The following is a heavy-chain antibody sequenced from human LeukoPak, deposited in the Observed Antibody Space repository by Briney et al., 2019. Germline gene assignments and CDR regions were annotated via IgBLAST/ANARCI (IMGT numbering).Heavy chain of an antibody. CDR3: ARDVYDDSSGYYLDY. Sequence: ASVKVSCKASGGTFSSYAISWVRQAPGQGLEWVGRIIPILGIANYAQKFQGRVTITADKSTSTAHMELSSLRSEDTAVYYCARDVYDDSSGYYLDYWGQGTLVTVSS. V-gene: IGHV1-69*04. CDR1: GGTFSSYA. D-gene: IGHD3-22*01. CDR2: IIPILGIA. J-gene: IGHJ4*02.